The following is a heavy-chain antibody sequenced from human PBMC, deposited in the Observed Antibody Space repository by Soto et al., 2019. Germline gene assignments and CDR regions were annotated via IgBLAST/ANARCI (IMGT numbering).Heavy chain of an antibody. CDR3: ARDVVRDYYDSSGYYS. D-gene: IGHD3-22*01. CDR2: ISYDGSNK. CDR1: GFTFSSYA. Sequence: GGSLRLSCAASGFTFSSYAMHWVRQAPGQGLEWVAVISYDGSNKDYADSVKGRFTISRDNYKNTLYLQINSLRAEDTAVYYCARDVVRDYYDSSGYYSWGQGTLVTVSS. V-gene: IGHV3-30-3*01. J-gene: IGHJ4*02.